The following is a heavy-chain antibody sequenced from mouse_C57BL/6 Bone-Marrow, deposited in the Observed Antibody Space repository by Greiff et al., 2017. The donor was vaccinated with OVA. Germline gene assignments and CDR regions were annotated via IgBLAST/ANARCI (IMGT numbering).Heavy chain of an antibody. CDR2: ISSGSSTI. CDR3: AREYYSKGFAY. D-gene: IGHD2-5*01. J-gene: IGHJ3*01. Sequence: EVKLMESGGGLVKPGGSLKLSCAASGFTFSDYGMHWVRQAPEKGLEWVAYISSGSSTIYYADTVKGRFTISRDNAKNTLFLQMTSLRSEDTAMYYCAREYYSKGFAYWGQGTLVTVSA. V-gene: IGHV5-17*01. CDR1: GFTFSDYG.